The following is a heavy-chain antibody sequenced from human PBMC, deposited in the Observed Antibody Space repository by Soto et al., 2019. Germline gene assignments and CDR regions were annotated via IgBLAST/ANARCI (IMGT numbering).Heavy chain of an antibody. CDR3: ARTYGDSHYYYYYYMDV. Sequence: GGSLRLSCAASGFTLSSYWMSWVRQAPGKGLEWVANIKQDGSEKYYVDSVKGRFTISRDTAKSSLYLQMNSLRAEDTAVYYCARTYGDSHYYYYYYMDVWGKGTTVTVSS. V-gene: IGHV3-7*02. D-gene: IGHD4-17*01. J-gene: IGHJ6*03. CDR2: IKQDGSEK. CDR1: GFTLSSYW.